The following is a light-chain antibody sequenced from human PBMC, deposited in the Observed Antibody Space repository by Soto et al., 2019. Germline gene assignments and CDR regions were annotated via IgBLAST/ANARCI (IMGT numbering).Light chain of an antibody. CDR1: QGVSTW. J-gene: IGKJ5*01. Sequence: DIQMTHSPSSVSASVGDRFTITCRASQGVSTWLAWYQQKPGKAPNLLIYTASSLQSGVPSRFSGSGSGTDFTLTINGLQPEDFTTYYCQQAASFLITFGQGTRLEIK. CDR2: TAS. CDR3: QQAASFLIT. V-gene: IGKV1-12*01.